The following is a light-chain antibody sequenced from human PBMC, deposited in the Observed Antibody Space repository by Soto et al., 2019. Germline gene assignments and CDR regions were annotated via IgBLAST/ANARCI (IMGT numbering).Light chain of an antibody. J-gene: IGKJ2*01. CDR3: QQYNNWPPYT. V-gene: IGKV3-15*01. CDR1: QSVSHN. Sequence: ETVMTQSPATLSVSPGERATLSCRASQSVSHNLAWYQQKPGQAPRLLIYGASTRATGIPSRFSGSGSGTEFTLTISSLQSEDFAVYYCQQYNNWPPYTFGQGTKLEIK. CDR2: GAS.